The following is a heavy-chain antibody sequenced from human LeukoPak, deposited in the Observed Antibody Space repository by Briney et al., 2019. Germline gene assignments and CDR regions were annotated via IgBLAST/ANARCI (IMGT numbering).Heavy chain of an antibody. D-gene: IGHD1-26*01. CDR1: GFTFRSHG. CDR3: AGDRATSYFDY. CDR2: IWYDGSNK. Sequence: PGTSLGLSCAASGFTFRSHGMHWVRQAPGKGLEWVAFIWYDGSNKYYTDSVKGRFTISRDNSKNTLYLQMNSLRAEDTAVYYCAGDRATSYFDYWGQGALVTISS. J-gene: IGHJ4*02. V-gene: IGHV3-33*01.